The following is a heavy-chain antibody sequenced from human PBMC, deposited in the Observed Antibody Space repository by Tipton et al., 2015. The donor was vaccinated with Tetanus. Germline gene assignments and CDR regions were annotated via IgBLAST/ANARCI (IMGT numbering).Heavy chain of an antibody. CDR1: GASISSGSYY. D-gene: IGHD1-26*01. CDR2: IHYSGST. CDR3: ARDQARGARGWNYFDY. Sequence: TLSLTCTVSGASISSGSYYWNWIRQHPGKGLEWIGYIHYSGSTYYNPSLKSRVTILVDTTKNQFSLKLKSVTAADTAVYYCARDQARGARGWNYFDYWGQGSLVTVSS. J-gene: IGHJ4*02. V-gene: IGHV4-31*03.